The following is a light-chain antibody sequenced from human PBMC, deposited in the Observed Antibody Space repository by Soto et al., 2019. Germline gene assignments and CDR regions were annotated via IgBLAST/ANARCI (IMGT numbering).Light chain of an antibody. V-gene: IGKV3-15*01. CDR2: GAS. CDR1: QYINTR. J-gene: IGKJ4*01. CDR3: QQYIRWPLT. Sequence: EIVLTQSPATLSSFPGDRVTLSCRASQYINTRLAWYQHRPGQAPRLLIYGASTRATGTPARFSGSGSGTEFTLTISSLQSEDFAVYYCQQYIRWPLTFGGGTKVDIK.